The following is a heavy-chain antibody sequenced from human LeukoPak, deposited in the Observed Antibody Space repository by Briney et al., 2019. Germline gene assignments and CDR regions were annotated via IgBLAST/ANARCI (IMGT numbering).Heavy chain of an antibody. V-gene: IGHV1-69*02. CDR2: IIPILGIA. D-gene: IGHD6-13*01. J-gene: IGHJ4*02. CDR1: GYTFTGYY. Sequence: SVKVSCKASGYTFTGYYMHWVRQAPGQGLEWMGRIIPILGIANYAQKFQGRVTITADKSTSTAYMELSSLRSEDTAVYYCAVIAAADPFDYWGQGTLVTVSS. CDR3: AVIAAADPFDY.